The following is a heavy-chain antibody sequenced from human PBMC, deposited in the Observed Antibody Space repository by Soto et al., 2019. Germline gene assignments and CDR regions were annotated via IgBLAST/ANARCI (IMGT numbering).Heavy chain of an antibody. CDR3: AREGAASYSYYYGTDV. Sequence: SETLSLTCTVSGGSISSGDAYWSWIRQSPGKGLEWIGYIYYRGRPFYNPSLESRATISVDTSKNQFSLKLNSATAADTAVYYCAREGAASYSYYYGTDVWGQGTTVTVSS. V-gene: IGHV4-30-4*01. CDR1: GGSISSGDAY. CDR2: IYYRGRP. D-gene: IGHD3-16*01. J-gene: IGHJ6*01.